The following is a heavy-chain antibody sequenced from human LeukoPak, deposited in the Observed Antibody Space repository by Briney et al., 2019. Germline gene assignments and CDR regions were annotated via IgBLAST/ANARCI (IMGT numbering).Heavy chain of an antibody. CDR2: TSFDGGKN. CDR1: GFIFRSYA. V-gene: IGHV3-30*04. CDR3: ARALTVFRGVPNLDS. Sequence: GRSLRLSCAASGFIFRSYAMNWVRQAPGKGLEWVAGTSFDGGKNFYVDSVKGRFTISRDNSNNTVYLQMNSLRPEDTAVYYCARALTVFRGVPNLDSWGQGTLVTVSS. D-gene: IGHD3-10*01. J-gene: IGHJ4*02.